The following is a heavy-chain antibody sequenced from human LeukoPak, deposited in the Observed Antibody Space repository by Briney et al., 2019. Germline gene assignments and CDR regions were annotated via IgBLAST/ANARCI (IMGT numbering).Heavy chain of an antibody. CDR3: AKDRAGAN. J-gene: IGHJ4*02. Sequence: GGSLKLSCVGSGFTFAKYAMTWVREAPGKGLEWVSVISGSGNVTYYSESVKGRFTISRDNSKRTLYLQMDSLRADDTAIYYCAKDRAGANWGQGTLVLVSS. CDR1: GFTFAKYA. CDR2: ISGSGNVT. V-gene: IGHV3-23*01.